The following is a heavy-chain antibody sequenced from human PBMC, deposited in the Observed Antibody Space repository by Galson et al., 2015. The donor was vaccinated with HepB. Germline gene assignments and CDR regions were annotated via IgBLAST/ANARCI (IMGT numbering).Heavy chain of an antibody. Sequence: SVKVSCKASGYTFTGYYMHWVRQAPGQGLEWMGWINPNSGGTNYAQKFQGRVTMTRDTSISTAYMELSRLRSDDTAVYYCARGRYDFWSGNLGDYWGQGTLVTVSS. V-gene: IGHV1-2*02. J-gene: IGHJ4*02. D-gene: IGHD3-3*01. CDR2: INPNSGGT. CDR3: ARGRYDFWSGNLGDY. CDR1: GYTFTGYY.